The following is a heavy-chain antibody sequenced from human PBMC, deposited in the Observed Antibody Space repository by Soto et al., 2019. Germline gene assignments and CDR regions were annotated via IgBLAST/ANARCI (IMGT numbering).Heavy chain of an antibody. CDR3: ARAPKVSGSSQTRPDF. V-gene: IGHV4-34*01. CDR1: SGSFSGYY. CDR2: ISQSGNT. D-gene: IGHD6-6*01. Sequence: SETLSLTCSIYSGSFSGYYWSWIRQPPGKGLEWIGEISQSGNTNYSPSLKSRVSIASDTSKKQFSLNLASVSAADTAVYYCARAPKVSGSSQTRPDFWGQGTLVT. J-gene: IGHJ4*02.